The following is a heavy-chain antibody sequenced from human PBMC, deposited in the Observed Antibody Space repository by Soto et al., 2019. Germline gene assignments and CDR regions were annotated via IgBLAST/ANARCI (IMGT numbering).Heavy chain of an antibody. CDR3: AKDLGYDFLMDARFDP. CDR1: GFTFSSYA. V-gene: IGHV3-23*01. CDR2: ISGSGGST. J-gene: IGHJ5*02. D-gene: IGHD3-3*01. Sequence: EVQLLESGGGLVQPGGSLRLSCAASGFTFSSYAMSWVRQAPGKGLEWVSAISGSGGSTYYADSVKGRFTISRDNSKNTLYLQINSTRAEDTAVYYCAKDLGYDFLMDARFDPWGHGTLVTVSS.